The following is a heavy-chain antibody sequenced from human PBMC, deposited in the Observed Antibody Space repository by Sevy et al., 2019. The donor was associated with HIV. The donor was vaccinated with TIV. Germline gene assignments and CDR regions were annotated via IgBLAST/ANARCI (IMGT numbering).Heavy chain of an antibody. CDR1: GGSISSSSYY. CDR3: ATGTYYHDSSGFFYYYYGMDV. V-gene: IGHV4-39*01. CDR2: LFYSGGT. D-gene: IGHD3-22*01. Sequence: SETLSLTCTVSGGSISSSSYYWGWIRQPPGKGLEWLGSLFYSGGTYYNPSLKSRVSISVHTSKNQFSLKLSSVTAADTAVYYCATGTYYHDSSGFFYYYYGMDVWGQWTTVTVSS. J-gene: IGHJ6*02.